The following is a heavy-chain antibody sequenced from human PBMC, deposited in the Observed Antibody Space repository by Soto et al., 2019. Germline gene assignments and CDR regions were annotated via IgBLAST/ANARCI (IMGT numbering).Heavy chain of an antibody. Sequence: GASVKVSCKASGYTFTSYDINWVRQATGQGLEWMGWMNPNSGNTGYAQKFQGRVTMTRNTSISTAYMELSSLRSEDTAVYYCALLGPLTARTGYYLSYMDVCGKGTTVTVSS. CDR3: ALLGPLTARTGYYLSYMDV. CDR1: GYTFTSYD. CDR2: MNPNSGNT. J-gene: IGHJ6*03. V-gene: IGHV1-8*01. D-gene: IGHD3-9*01.